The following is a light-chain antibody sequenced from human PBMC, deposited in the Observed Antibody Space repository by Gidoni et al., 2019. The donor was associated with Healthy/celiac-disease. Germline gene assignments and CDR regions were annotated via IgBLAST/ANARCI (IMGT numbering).Light chain of an antibody. CDR1: QDISNY. CDR3: QQYDNLPC. J-gene: IGKJ4*01. Sequence: DIQMNQSPSSLSASVGDRVTITCQASQDISNYLNWYQQKPGKAPKLLIYDASNFETGVPSRFSGSGSGTDFTFTISSLQPEDIATYYCQQYDNLPCFGGXTKVEIK. V-gene: IGKV1-33*01. CDR2: DAS.